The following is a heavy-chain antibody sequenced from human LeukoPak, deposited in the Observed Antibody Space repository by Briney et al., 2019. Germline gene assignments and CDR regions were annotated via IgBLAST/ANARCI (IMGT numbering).Heavy chain of an antibody. J-gene: IGHJ4*02. CDR1: GFTFSSYA. CDR2: ISSNGGST. D-gene: IGHD3-22*01. Sequence: GGSLRLSCAASGFTFSSYAMHWVRQAPGKGLEYVSAISSNGGSTYYANSVKGRFTISRDNSKNTLYLQMGSLRAEDMAVYYCARVRRTYYYDSSGYYSPGAVWEVLDYWGQGTLVTVSS. CDR3: ARVRRTYYYDSSGYYSPGAVWEVLDY. V-gene: IGHV3-64*01.